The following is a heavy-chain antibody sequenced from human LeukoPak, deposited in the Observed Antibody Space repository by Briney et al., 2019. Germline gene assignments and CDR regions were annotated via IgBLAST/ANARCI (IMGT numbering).Heavy chain of an antibody. D-gene: IGHD5-18*01. CDR3: ARETNVDTAMVTYYYYMDV. CDR2: ISAYNGNT. V-gene: IGHV1-18*01. Sequence: ASVKVSCKASGYTFTSYGISWVRQAPGQGREGMGWISAYNGNTNYAQKLQGRVTMTTDTSTSTAYRELRSLSSDDTAVYYCARETNVDTAMVTYYYYMDVWGKGTTVTVSS. CDR1: GYTFTSYG. J-gene: IGHJ6*03.